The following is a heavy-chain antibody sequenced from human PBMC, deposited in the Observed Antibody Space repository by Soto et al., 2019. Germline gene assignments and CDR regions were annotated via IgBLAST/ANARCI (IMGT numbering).Heavy chain of an antibody. J-gene: IGHJ5*02. V-gene: IGHV3-30*18. D-gene: IGHD6-13*01. CDR3: AKCPGVAAAGPPFDP. CDR1: GFTFSSYG. CDR2: ISYDGSNK. Sequence: GGSLRLSCAASGFTFSSYGIHWVRQAPGKGLEWVAVISYDGSNKYYADSVKGRFTISRDNSKNTLYLQMNSLRAEDTAVYYFAKCPGVAAAGPPFDPWGQGTLVTVSS.